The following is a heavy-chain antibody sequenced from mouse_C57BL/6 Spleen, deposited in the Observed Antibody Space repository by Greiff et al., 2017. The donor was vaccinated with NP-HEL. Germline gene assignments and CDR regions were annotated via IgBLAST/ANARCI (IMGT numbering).Heavy chain of an antibody. Sequence: EVKLVESGGGLVKPGGSLKLSCAASGFTFSDYGMHWVRQAPETGLEWVAYISSGSSNIYYADTVKGRFTISRDNAKNTLFLQMTSLRSEDTAMYYCARDGYYWYFDVWGTGTTVTVSS. J-gene: IGHJ1*03. D-gene: IGHD2-3*01. CDR1: GFTFSDYG. CDR3: ARDGYYWYFDV. CDR2: ISSGSSNI. V-gene: IGHV5-17*01.